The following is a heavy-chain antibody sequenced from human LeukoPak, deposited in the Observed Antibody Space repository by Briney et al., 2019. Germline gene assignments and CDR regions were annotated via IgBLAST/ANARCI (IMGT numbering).Heavy chain of an antibody. J-gene: IGHJ4*02. CDR1: GFTFSSYA. Sequence: GGSLRLSCAATGFTFSSYAMSWVRQAPGKGLEWVSAISGSGGSTYYADSVKGRFTISRDNAKNSLYLQMNSLRAEDTAVYYCAREYYDFWSGLYNWGQGTLVTVSS. D-gene: IGHD3-3*01. CDR2: ISGSGGST. V-gene: IGHV3-23*01. CDR3: AREYYDFWSGLYN.